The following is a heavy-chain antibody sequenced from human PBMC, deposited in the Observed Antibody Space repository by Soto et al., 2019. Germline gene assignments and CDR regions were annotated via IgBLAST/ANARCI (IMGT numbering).Heavy chain of an antibody. CDR1: GYTFTNY. Sequence: QAQLVQSGAEAKIPGTSVKVSCKVSGYTFTNYFHLIRQAPGQGLEWMGCMNPNDGYTEYARKFQGRVTLNRDTSITTAYMELSSVTSDGSAVDYCARENWSYVDWGQGTLVTVSS. V-gene: IGHV1-2*02. J-gene: IGHJ4*02. D-gene: IGHD1-26*01. CDR3: ARENWSYVD. CDR2: MNPNDGYT.